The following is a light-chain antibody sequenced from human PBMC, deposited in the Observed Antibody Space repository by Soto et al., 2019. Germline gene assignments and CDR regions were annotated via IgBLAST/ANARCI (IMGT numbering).Light chain of an antibody. CDR3: QQYNSYDMWT. CDR1: HSISKW. V-gene: IGKV1-5*01. Sequence: DIQVAQSPSTLSASVEDSLIITCRDSHSISKWLAWYQQKPGKAPKLLIYGASSLESGVPSRFSGSGSGTEFTLTISSLQPDDFATYYCQQYNSYDMWTFGQGTKVDIK. J-gene: IGKJ1*01. CDR2: GAS.